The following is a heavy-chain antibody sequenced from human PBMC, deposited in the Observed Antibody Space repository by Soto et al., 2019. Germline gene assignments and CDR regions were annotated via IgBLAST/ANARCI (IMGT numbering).Heavy chain of an antibody. D-gene: IGHD3-16*01. CDR1: GFSFKNYA. CDR2: ISHNDEPKI. CDR3: ARGVRAETYDNDFDY. Sequence: QVQLVESGGGVVQPGSSLRLSCAASGFSFKNYAFHWVRQAPGKGLEWVALISHNDEPKIFYADSVQGRFTISRDNFKNTVYLQMNSMRDEDTSLYHCARGVRAETYDNDFDYWGQGTEVTVSS. J-gene: IGHJ4*01. V-gene: IGHV3-30-3*01.